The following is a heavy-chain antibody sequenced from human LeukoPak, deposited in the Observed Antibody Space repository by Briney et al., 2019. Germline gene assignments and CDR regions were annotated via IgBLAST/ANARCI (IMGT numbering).Heavy chain of an antibody. J-gene: IGHJ4*02. CDR3: ARIHYYGSSD. CDR1: GFSLGTSGMC. D-gene: IGHD3-10*01. Sequence: SGPALVKPTQTLSLTCTFSGFSLGTSGMCVSWIRQPPGKALEWLARIDWDDDKYYSTSLKTRLTISKDTSKNQVVLTMTNMDPVDTATYYCARIHYYGSSDWGQGTLVTVSS. CDR2: IDWDDDK. V-gene: IGHV2-70*11.